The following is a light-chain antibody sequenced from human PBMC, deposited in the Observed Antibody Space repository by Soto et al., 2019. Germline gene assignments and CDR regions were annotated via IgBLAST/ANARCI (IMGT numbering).Light chain of an antibody. CDR1: SSDVGGYNY. Sequence: QSALTQPASVSGSPGQSITISCTGTSSDVGGYNYVSWYQQHPGKAPKLIIYEVSNRPSGVSSRFSGSKSGNTASLTISGLQAEDEADYSCSSYTPSTTLHVLFGGGTKLTVL. V-gene: IGLV2-14*01. J-gene: IGLJ2*01. CDR2: EVS. CDR3: SSYTPSTTLHVL.